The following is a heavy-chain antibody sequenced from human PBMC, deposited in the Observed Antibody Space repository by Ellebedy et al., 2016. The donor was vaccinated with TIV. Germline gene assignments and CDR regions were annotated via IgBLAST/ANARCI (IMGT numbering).Heavy chain of an antibody. CDR2: INHSGST. J-gene: IGHJ5*02. Sequence: SETLSLTCAVYSGSFSGYYWSWIRQPPGKGLEWIGEINHSGSTNYNPSLKSQVTISVDTSKNQFSLKLSSVTAADTAVYYCARSQNWDGAPEGWFDPWGQGTLVTVSS. D-gene: IGHD1-1*01. CDR3: ARSQNWDGAPEGWFDP. V-gene: IGHV4-34*01. CDR1: SGSFSGYY.